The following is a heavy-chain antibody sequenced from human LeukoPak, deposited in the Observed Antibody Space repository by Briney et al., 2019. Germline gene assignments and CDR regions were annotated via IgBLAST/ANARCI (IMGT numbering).Heavy chain of an antibody. V-gene: IGHV4-34*01. CDR1: GGSFSGYY. J-gene: IGHJ6*02. CDR3: ARGKGYYYYYGMDV. Sequence: PSETLSLTCAVYGGSFSGYYWSWIRQPPGKGLEWIGEINHSGSTNYNPSLKSRVTISVDTSKNQFSLKLSSVTAADTAVYHCARGKGYYYYYGMDVWGQGTTVTVSS. CDR2: INHSGST.